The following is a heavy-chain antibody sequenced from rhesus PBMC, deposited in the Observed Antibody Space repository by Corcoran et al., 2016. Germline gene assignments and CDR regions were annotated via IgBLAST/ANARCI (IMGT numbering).Heavy chain of an antibody. CDR3: AGRSGSRFDV. V-gene: IGHV4S12*01. J-gene: IGHJ5-1*01. D-gene: IGHD1-44*01. CDR2: IYSSSEST. CDR1: GGSIRGGYYY. Sequence: QVQLQESGPGVVKPSETLSLTCAVSGGSIRGGYYYWSWIRQPPGKGLAWVGGIYSSSESTNYNPSLKGRVTIAKDTSKNQVSLKVSSVTAADTAVYYCAGRSGSRFDVWGAGVLVTVSS.